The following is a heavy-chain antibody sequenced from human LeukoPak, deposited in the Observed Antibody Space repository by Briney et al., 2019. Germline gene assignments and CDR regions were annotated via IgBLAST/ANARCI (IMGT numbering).Heavy chain of an antibody. Sequence: PSETLSLTCTVSGGSISSYYWSWIRQPPGKGLEWIGYIYYSGSTNYNPSLKSRVTISVETSKNQFSLKLSSVTAADTAVYYCARHFPVLTGYLPTTENYYFDYWGQGTLVTVSS. V-gene: IGHV4-59*08. J-gene: IGHJ4*02. CDR2: IYYSGST. CDR1: GGSISSYY. CDR3: ARHFPVLTGYLPTTENYYFDY. D-gene: IGHD3-9*01.